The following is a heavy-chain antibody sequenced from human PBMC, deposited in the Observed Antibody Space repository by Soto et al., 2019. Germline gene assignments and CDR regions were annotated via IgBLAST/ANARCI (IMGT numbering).Heavy chain of an antibody. D-gene: IGHD2-21*01. CDR3: ARGLHSLFDY. V-gene: IGHV3-33*01. J-gene: IGHJ4*02. CDR1: GFTFSNYG. CDR2: IWYDGNNK. Sequence: GGSLRLSCAASGFTFSNYGMHWVRQAPGKGLEWVAVIWYDGNNKYYADSVKGRFTISRDNSNNTLYVQMTSLRVEDTAVYYCARGLHSLFDYWGQGTLVTVSS.